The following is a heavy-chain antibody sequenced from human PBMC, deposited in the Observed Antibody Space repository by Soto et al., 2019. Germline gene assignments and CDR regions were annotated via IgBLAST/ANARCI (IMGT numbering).Heavy chain of an antibody. J-gene: IGHJ3*02. D-gene: IGHD3-10*01. CDR2: IFYSGSS. V-gene: IGHV4-59*08. CDR1: GGSVSSYF. CDR3: ARLGGATMVRGVLTAFDI. Sequence: SETLSLTCTVSGGSVSSYFWSWVRQPPGKGLEWIAYIFYSGSSSYSPSLKSRATLSIDTSKNQFSLKLSSVIAADTAVYYCARLGGATMVRGVLTAFDIWGQGTMVTVSS.